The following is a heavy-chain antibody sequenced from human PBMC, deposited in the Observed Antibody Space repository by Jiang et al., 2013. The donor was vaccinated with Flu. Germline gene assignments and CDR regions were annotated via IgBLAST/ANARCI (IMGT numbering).Heavy chain of an antibody. CDR2: IYPGDSDT. CDR3: ARRLGSSGTTDY. Sequence: EVKKTRGVSEDLLYGFWTQLYNYWIAWVRQMPGKGLEWMGIIYPGDSDTRYSPSFQGQVTISADKSISTAYLQWTSLRASDTAMYYCARRLGSSGTTDYWGQGTLVTVLS. V-gene: IGHV5-51*01. D-gene: IGHD1-14*01. J-gene: IGHJ4*02. CDR1: TQLYNYW.